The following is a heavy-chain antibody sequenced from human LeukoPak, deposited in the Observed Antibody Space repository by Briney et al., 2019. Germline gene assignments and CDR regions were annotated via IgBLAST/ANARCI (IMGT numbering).Heavy chain of an antibody. CDR3: AREVYDSSGYYYGLHFDY. CDR2: INTNSGGT. D-gene: IGHD3-22*01. CDR1: GYTFTGYY. V-gene: IGHV1-2*02. Sequence: GASVKVSCKASGYTFTGYYMHWVRQAPGQGLERMGWINTNSGGTNYAQKFQGRVTMTRDTSISTAYMELSRLRSDDTAVYYCAREVYDSSGYYYGLHFDYWGQGTLVTVSS. J-gene: IGHJ4*02.